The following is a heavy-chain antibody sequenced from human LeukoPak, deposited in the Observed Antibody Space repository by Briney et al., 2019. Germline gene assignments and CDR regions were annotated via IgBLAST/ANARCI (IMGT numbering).Heavy chain of an antibody. CDR3: ATSNDAKIAPFDH. CDR1: GVSMSAYQ. CDR2: INTKGET. D-gene: IGHD2-21*01. Sequence: SETLSLTCTVSGVSMSAYQWSWVRQSPEKGLEWIGCINTKGETSYNPSLKSRVATSVDTSKSQFSLGLTSVTAADTAVYYCATSNDAKIAPFDHWGQGAPVTVSS. V-gene: IGHV4-4*09. J-gene: IGHJ4*02.